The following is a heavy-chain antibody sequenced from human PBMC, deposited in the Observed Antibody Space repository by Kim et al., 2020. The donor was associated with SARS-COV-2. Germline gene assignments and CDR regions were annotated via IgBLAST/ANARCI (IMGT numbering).Heavy chain of an antibody. V-gene: IGHV1-24*01. D-gene: IGHD6-19*01. CDR1: GYTLTELS. Sequence: ASVKVSCKVSGYTLTELSMHWVRQAPGKGLEWMGGFDPEDGETIYAQKFQGRVTMTEDTSTDTAYMELSSLRSEDTAVYYCATDGGIAVAGNYYGMGVWGQGTTVTVSS. CDR2: FDPEDGET. CDR3: ATDGGIAVAGNYYGMGV. J-gene: IGHJ6*02.